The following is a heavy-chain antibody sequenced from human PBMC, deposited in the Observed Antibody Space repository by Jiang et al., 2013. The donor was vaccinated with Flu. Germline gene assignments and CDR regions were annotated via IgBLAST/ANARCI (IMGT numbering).Heavy chain of an antibody. J-gene: IGHJ4*02. CDR2: INWNGGST. Sequence: QLVEVWGRCGTGLGGPVRLSCAASGFTFDDYGMSWVRQAPGKGLEWVSGINWNGGSTGYADSVKGRFTISRDNAKNSLYLQMNSLRAEDTALYYCAREFYDSSGYNDYWGQGTLVTVSS. D-gene: IGHD3-22*01. V-gene: IGHV3-20*04. CDR3: AREFYDSSGYNDY. CDR1: GFTFDDYG.